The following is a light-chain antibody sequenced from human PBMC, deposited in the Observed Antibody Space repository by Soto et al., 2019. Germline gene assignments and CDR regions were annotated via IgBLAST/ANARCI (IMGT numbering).Light chain of an antibody. CDR1: QSVSSS. Sequence: ILVTQSPATLSVSPGETVTLSCRVSQSVSSSLAWYQQKPGQAPRLLISGAYTRATGIPARFSGSGSGTEFTLTISGLQSEDFAVYYCQQYYNWPQLTFGGGTKVDIK. V-gene: IGKV3-15*01. CDR3: QQYYNWPQLT. CDR2: GAY. J-gene: IGKJ4*01.